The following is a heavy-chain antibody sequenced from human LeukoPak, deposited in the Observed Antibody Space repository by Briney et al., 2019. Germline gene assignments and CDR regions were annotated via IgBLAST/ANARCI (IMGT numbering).Heavy chain of an antibody. CDR3: ARNLIGKTDFDY. D-gene: IGHD2-21*01. CDR1: GYTFTTYS. Sequence: ASVKVSCKASGYTFTTYSMHWVRQAPGQRLEWMGWISVGNDDIKYSQNFQGRLTFIGDTSASTAYMELSSLRSEDTAVYYCARNLIGKTDFDYWGQGTLVTVSS. CDR2: ISVGNDDI. V-gene: IGHV1-3*01. J-gene: IGHJ4*02.